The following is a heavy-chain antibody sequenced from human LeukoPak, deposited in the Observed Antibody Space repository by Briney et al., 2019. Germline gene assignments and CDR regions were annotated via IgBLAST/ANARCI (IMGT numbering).Heavy chain of an antibody. Sequence: GGSLRLSCAASGFTFNSYEMNWVRQAPGKGLEWVSYISSSGSTIYYADSVKGRFTISGDNAKNSLYLQMNGLRAEDTAVYYCARVEGNIVTTTEGYFDYWGQGTLVTVSS. V-gene: IGHV3-48*03. CDR3: ARVEGNIVTTTEGYFDY. J-gene: IGHJ4*02. CDR2: ISSSGSTI. D-gene: IGHD5-12*01. CDR1: GFTFNSYE.